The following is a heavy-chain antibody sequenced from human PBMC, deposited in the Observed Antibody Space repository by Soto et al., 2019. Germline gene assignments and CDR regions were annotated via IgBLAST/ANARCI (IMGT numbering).Heavy chain of an antibody. J-gene: IGHJ6*03. D-gene: IGHD2-21*01. CDR3: AKSLVFVDHGYMDV. CDR1: GGRFTTYI. CDR2: SIPLKGTA. Sequence: QVQLVQSGAEVKKPGSSVKVSCEASGGRFTTYIFTWVRQAPGQGLEWMGRSIPLKGTADYALKFQDRVSMTADKSTNRVHMEMRSLRPDDTAVYYCAKSLVFVDHGYMDVWGKGTTVTFSS. V-gene: IGHV1-69*08.